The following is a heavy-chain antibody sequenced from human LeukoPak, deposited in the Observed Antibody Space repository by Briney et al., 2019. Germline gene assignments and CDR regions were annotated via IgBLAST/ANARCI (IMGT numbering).Heavy chain of an antibody. CDR3: AKMLAAHDAFDI. CDR2: IGKSGGST. D-gene: IGHD2-8*01. CDR1: GFTFSTYG. V-gene: IGHV3-23*01. Sequence: GGSLRLSCAASGFTFSTYGMSWVRQAPGKGLEWVSAIGKSGGSTHYADSMKGRFTISRDNSKNTLYLQMNSLRAEDTAVYYCAKMLAAHDAFDIWGQGTMVTVSS. J-gene: IGHJ3*02.